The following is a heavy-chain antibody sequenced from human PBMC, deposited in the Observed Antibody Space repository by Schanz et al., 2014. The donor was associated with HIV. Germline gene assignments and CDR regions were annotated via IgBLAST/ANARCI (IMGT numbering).Heavy chain of an antibody. CDR3: AGGSSGALDL. CDR2: INALGTTT. CDR1: GFTFSNDW. V-gene: IGHV3-74*01. D-gene: IGHD6-25*01. J-gene: IGHJ2*01. Sequence: EVQLVESGGGLVQPGGSLRLSCAASGFTFSNDWMHWVRQAPGKGLVWVSRINALGTTTAYADSVKGRFAISRDNAKRSLYLQMNSLRAEETAVFYCAGGSSGALDLWGRGTLVTVSS.